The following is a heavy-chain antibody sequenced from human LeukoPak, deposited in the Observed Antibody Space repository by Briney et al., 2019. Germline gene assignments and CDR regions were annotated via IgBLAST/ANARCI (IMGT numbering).Heavy chain of an antibody. CDR2: IIHSGST. J-gene: IGHJ5*02. V-gene: IGHV4-34*01. Sequence: PSETLSLTCAVYGGSFSGYYWSWIRHPPGKGLEWIGEIIHSGSTNYNPSLKSPVPISVETSKNQFSLKLRPLTAADTAVYYCARGLVLMGATTYNWFDPWGQGTVVSVSS. CDR3: ARGLVLMGATTYNWFDP. CDR1: GGSFSGYY. D-gene: IGHD1-26*01.